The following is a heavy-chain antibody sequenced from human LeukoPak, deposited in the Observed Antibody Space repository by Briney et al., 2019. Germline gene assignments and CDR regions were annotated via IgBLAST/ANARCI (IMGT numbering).Heavy chain of an antibody. D-gene: IGHD3-9*01. CDR1: GGSISSSSYY. CDR3: ASHWNDILTGWKDDAFDI. CDR2: IYYSGST. Sequence: SETLSLTCTVSGGSISSSSYYWGWIRQPPGKGLEWIGSIYYSGSTYYNPSLKSRVTISVDTSKNQFSLKLSSVTAADTAVYYCASHWNDILTGWKDDAFDIWGQGTMVTVSS. V-gene: IGHV4-39*07. J-gene: IGHJ3*02.